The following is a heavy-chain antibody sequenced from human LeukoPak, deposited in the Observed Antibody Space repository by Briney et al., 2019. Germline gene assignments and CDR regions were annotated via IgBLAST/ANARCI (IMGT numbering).Heavy chain of an antibody. V-gene: IGHV3-49*03. D-gene: IGHD6-19*01. CDR3: SRGSGWLSVY. CDR2: ISGGTT. Sequence: GRSLRLSCTASGFTFGDYPMSWFRQAPGKGLEWIGFISGGTTEYAASVKGRFTISRDDSTSIAYLQMNSLTTEDTAVYYCSRGSGWLSVYWGQGTLVTVSS. J-gene: IGHJ4*02. CDR1: GFTFGDYP.